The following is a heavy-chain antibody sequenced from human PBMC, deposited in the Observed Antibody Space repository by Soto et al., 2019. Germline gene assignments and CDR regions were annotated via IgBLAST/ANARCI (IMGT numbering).Heavy chain of an antibody. Sequence: QVQLVQSGAEVKKPGASVKVSCKASGYTFTSYDINWVRQATGQGLEWMGWMNPNSGNTGYAQKFQGRVTMTRNTSISTAYMELSSLRSEDTAVYYCARGKQPLYDFWSGYYLNFDYWGQGTLVTVSS. V-gene: IGHV1-8*01. CDR2: MNPNSGNT. CDR3: ARGKQPLYDFWSGYYLNFDY. J-gene: IGHJ4*02. CDR1: GYTFTSYD. D-gene: IGHD3-3*01.